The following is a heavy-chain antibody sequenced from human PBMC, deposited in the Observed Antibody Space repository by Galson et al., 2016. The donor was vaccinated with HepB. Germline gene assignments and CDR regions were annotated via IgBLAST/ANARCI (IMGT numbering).Heavy chain of an antibody. Sequence: SLRLSCAASGFTFSSYAMSWVRQAPGKGLEWVSAISGSGGSTYYADSVKGRFTISRDNSKNTLYLQMNSLRAEDTAVYYCAKDYRPYYYCSGRSPVDYWGQGTLVTVSS. J-gene: IGHJ4*02. V-gene: IGHV3-23*01. CDR1: GFTFSSYA. D-gene: IGHD3-10*01. CDR2: ISGSGGST. CDR3: AKDYRPYYYCSGRSPVDY.